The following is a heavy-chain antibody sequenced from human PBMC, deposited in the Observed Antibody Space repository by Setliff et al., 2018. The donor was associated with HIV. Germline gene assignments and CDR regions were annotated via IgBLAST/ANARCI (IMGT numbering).Heavy chain of an antibody. CDR3: ARIVRWELVATSTFFYYYMDV. CDR1: GGSVSSGGYY. Sequence: PSETLSLTCSVSGGSVSSGGYYWSWIRQFPGKGLEWIGDIYYSGTTYYNPSLKSRVTISLDISNNHFSLRLTSVTAADTAVYYCARIVRWELVATSTFFYYYMDVWGKGTTVTVSS. CDR2: IYYSGTT. J-gene: IGHJ6*03. V-gene: IGHV4-31*03. D-gene: IGHD1-26*01.